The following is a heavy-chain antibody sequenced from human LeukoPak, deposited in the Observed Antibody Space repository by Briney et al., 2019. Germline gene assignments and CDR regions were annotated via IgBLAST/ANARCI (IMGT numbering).Heavy chain of an antibody. CDR1: GGTFSRYA. CDR3: ARNPPRAATWYYFDY. V-gene: IGHV1-69*01. D-gene: IGHD1-26*01. Sequence: ASVKVSCKASGGTFSRYAISWVRQAPGQGLEWMGGIIPIFGTANYAQKFQGRVTITADESTSTAYMELSSLRSEDTAVYYCARNPPRAATWYYFDYWGQGTLVTVSS. J-gene: IGHJ4*02. CDR2: IIPIFGTA.